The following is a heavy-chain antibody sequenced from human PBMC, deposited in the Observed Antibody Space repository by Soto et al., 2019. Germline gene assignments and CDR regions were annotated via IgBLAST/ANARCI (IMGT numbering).Heavy chain of an antibody. J-gene: IGHJ4*02. D-gene: IGHD2-15*01. Sequence: PGGSLRLSCAASGFTFSSYAMHWVRQAPGKGLERVAVISYDGSNEYYADSVKGRYTISRDNSKNTLYLQMNSLRAEDTAMYYCARDFRRVVVVAATVWGQGT. CDR2: ISYDGSNE. CDR1: GFTFSSYA. V-gene: IGHV3-30*03. CDR3: ARDFRRVVVVAATV.